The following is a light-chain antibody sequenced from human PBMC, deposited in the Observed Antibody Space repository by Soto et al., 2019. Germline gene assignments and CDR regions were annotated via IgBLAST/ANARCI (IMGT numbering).Light chain of an antibody. CDR2: EDN. Sequence: NFMLTQPLSVSESPGKTVTISCTRSSGSIASNYVQWYQQRPGSAPTTVIHEDNQRLSGVPARFSGSIDSSSNSASLTISGLKPEDEADYYCQSYDSSNRGVVFGGGTKLTVL. CDR3: QSYDSSNRGVV. CDR1: SGSIASNY. V-gene: IGLV6-57*04. J-gene: IGLJ2*01.